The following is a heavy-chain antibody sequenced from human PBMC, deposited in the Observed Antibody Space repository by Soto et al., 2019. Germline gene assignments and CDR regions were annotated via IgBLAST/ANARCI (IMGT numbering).Heavy chain of an antibody. D-gene: IGHD1-20*01. J-gene: IGHJ4*02. V-gene: IGHV4-59*01. Sequence: PSETLSLTCTVSGVSITPYYWTWIRHPPGKGLEWIGYVYHTGNTYYNPSLKSRVTISPDTSKNQVSLRLKSVTAADTAVYYCAREQYNWKLWGQGTLVTVSS. CDR3: AREQYNWKL. CDR1: GVSITPYY. CDR2: VYHTGNT.